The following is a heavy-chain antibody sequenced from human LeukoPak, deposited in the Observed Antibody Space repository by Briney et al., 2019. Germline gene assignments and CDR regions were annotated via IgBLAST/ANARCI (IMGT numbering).Heavy chain of an antibody. D-gene: IGHD4-23*01. V-gene: IGHV3-23*01. J-gene: IGHJ4*02. CDR3: ARADDGANSWVNY. Sequence: GGSLRLSCAASGFTFRSNHMSWVRQAPGKGLEWVSSIRAGGERTYYADSVKGRFTISRDNSRDTLYLQVSSLRVEDTAVYYCARADDGANSWVNYWGQGTLVTVSS. CDR2: IRAGGERT. CDR1: GFTFRSNH.